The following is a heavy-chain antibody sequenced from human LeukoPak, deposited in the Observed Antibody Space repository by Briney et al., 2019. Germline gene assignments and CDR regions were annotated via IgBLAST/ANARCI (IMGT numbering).Heavy chain of an antibody. CDR1: GGSISSGDYY. V-gene: IGHV4-39*01. J-gene: IGHJ4*02. Sequence: PSETPSLTRTVSGGSISSGDYYWSWIRQPPGKGLEWIGTIYYSRSTYYNPSLKSRVTISVDTSKNQFSLKLSSVTAADTAVYYCARRSPGYRLDSWGQGTLVTASS. CDR2: IYYSRST. D-gene: IGHD6-13*01. CDR3: ARRSPGYRLDS.